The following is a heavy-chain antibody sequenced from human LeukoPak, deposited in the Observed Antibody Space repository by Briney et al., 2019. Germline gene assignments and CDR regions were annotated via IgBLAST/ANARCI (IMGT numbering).Heavy chain of an antibody. CDR3: ARGVGGNPAWFNP. V-gene: IGHV1-8*01. CDR2: MNPNNINT. CDR1: GYAFTTYD. Sequence: ASVKVSCKASGYAFTTYDINWVRQATGQGLEWMGWMNPNNINTGYAQKFQGRVTMTRNTSISTAYMELSSLRSEDTAVYYCARGVGGNPAWFNPWGQGTLVTVSS. J-gene: IGHJ5*02. D-gene: IGHD4-23*01.